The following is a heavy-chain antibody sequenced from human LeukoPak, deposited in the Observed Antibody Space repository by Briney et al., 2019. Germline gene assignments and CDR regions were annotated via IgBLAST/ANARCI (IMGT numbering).Heavy chain of an antibody. Sequence: GGSLRLSCAASGFTFSSYAMSWVRQAPGKGLEWVSAISGSGGSTYYADSVKGRFTISRDNSKNTLYLQMNSLRAEDTAVYYCAKDWEFGELLYSGFSLEVYFDYWGQGILVTVSS. CDR1: GFTFSSYA. CDR3: AKDWEFGELLYSGFSLEVYFDY. D-gene: IGHD3-10*01. J-gene: IGHJ4*02. V-gene: IGHV3-23*01. CDR2: ISGSGGST.